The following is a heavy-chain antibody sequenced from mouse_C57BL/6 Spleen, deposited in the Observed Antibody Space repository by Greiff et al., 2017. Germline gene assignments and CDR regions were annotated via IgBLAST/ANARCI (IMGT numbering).Heavy chain of an antibody. V-gene: IGHV1-52*01. J-gene: IGHJ2*01. D-gene: IGHD2-4*01. CDR3: ARVYYDYEYFDY. CDR1: GYTFTSYW. CDR2: IDPSDSET. Sequence: QVQLQQPGAELVRPGSSVKLSCKASGYTFTSYWMHWVKQRPIQGLEWIGNIDPSDSETHYNQKFKDKATLTVDKSSSTAYMQLSSLTSEDSAVYDCARVYYDYEYFDYWGQGTTLTVSS.